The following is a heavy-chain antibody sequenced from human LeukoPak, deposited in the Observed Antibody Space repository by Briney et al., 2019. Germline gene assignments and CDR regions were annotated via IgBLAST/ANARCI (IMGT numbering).Heavy chain of an antibody. Sequence: GGSLRLSCAASGFTVNSNYLSWVRQAPGKGLEWVSTLYNTGNTYYANSVKGRFSISRDNFKNTLFLQMNSLRAEDTAVYYCARLTADGRLYFVDWGPGTLVTVSS. D-gene: IGHD6-13*01. CDR2: LYNTGNT. CDR1: GFTVNSNY. V-gene: IGHV3-53*01. J-gene: IGHJ4*02. CDR3: ARLTADGRLYFVD.